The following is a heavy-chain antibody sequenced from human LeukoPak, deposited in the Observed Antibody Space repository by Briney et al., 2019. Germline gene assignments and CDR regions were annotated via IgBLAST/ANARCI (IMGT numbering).Heavy chain of an antibody. CDR2: INAGNGNT. V-gene: IGHV1-3*03. D-gene: IGHD3-3*01. CDR3: ARARYETRIWPKSRYDYYHYMDV. Sequence: EASVKVSSEASGYTFTSYTIHWVRQAPGQRLEWVGWINAGNGNTKYSQEFQDRVTITRDTSASTAYMELSSLRSEDIAVYYCARARYETRIWPKSRYDYYHYMDVWGKGTTVTVSS. CDR1: GYTFTSYT. J-gene: IGHJ6*03.